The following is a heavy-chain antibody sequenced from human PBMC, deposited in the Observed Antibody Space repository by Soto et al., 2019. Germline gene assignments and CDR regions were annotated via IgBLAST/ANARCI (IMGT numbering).Heavy chain of an antibody. CDR3: ARLYSYGDY. D-gene: IGHD5-18*01. CDR2: IIPIFGTA. CDR1: GSTFSSYA. Sequence: QVQLVQSGAEVKKPGSSVKVSCKASGSTFSSYAISWVRQAPGQGLEWMGGIIPIFGTANYAQKFQGRVTITADKATSTAYMELSSRRSEDTAVHYCARLYSYGDYWGQGTLVTVSS. V-gene: IGHV1-69*06. J-gene: IGHJ4*02.